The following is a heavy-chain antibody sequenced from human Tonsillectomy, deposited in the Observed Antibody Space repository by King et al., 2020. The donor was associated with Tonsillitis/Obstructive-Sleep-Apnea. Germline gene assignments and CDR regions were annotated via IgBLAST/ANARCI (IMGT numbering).Heavy chain of an antibody. J-gene: IGHJ3*01. D-gene: IGHD2-2*01. CDR3: SRNDIVVVPAAMADGFDF. Sequence: VQLQQWGAGLLKPSETLSLTCTVYGGSFSGSYWSWIRQPPGKGLEWMGEINHSGSTNYHPSLKSRVTISVDTSKNQFSLKLSSVTAEDTAVYYCSRNDIVVVPAAMADGFDFWGQGTMVTVSS. CDR2: INHSGST. V-gene: IGHV4-34*01. CDR1: GGSFSGSY.